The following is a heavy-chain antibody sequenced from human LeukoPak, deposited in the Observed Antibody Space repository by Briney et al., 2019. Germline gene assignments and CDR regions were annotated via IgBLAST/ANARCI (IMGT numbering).Heavy chain of an antibody. V-gene: IGHV3-7*01. CDR3: ARDNGGFDY. J-gene: IGHJ4*02. Sequence: PGGSLRLSCAASGFTFNSYWMTWVRQAPGKGLEWVANIRHDGSARYYADSVKGRFTISRDDAKNSLFLQMNSLRADDTALYYCARDNGGFDYWGQGTLVTVSS. CDR2: IRHDGSAR. CDR1: GFTFNSYW. D-gene: IGHD4-23*01.